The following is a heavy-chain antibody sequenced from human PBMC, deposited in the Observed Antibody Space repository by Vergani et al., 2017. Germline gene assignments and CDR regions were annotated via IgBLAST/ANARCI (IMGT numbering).Heavy chain of an antibody. D-gene: IGHD3-10*01. CDR3: AKAGSVTSGSLQFNFYMDV. CDR2: ISNDGSKK. Sequence: LQLVESGGGLVQPGGSLRLSCAASGSTVSGNYMTWVRQAPGKGLEWVAVISNDGSKKYYADSVKGRFTISRDNSKNTLDLQMNSLRTQDTAVYYCAKAGSVTSGSLQFNFYMDVWGKGTTVTVS. CDR1: GSTVSGNY. J-gene: IGHJ6*03. V-gene: IGHV3-30*18.